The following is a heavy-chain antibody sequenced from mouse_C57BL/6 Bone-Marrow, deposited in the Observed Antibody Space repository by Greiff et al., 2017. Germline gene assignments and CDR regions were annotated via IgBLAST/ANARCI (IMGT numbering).Heavy chain of an antibody. J-gene: IGHJ3*01. CDR3: TRDGTPAWFAY. CDR2: ISSGGDYI. V-gene: IGHV5-9-1*02. Sequence: EVKVEESGEGLVKPGGSLKLSCAASGFTFSSYAMSWVRQTPEKRLEWVAYISSGGDYIYYADTVKGRFTISRDNARNTLYLQMSSLKSEDTAMYYCTRDGTPAWFAYWGQGTLVTVSA. CDR1: GFTFSSYA. D-gene: IGHD1-1*01.